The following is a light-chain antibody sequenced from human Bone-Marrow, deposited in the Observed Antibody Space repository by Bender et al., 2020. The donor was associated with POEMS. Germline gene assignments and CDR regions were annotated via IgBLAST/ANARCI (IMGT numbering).Light chain of an antibody. CDR3: CSYAGNSYV. CDR1: SSDVGTYHL. CDR2: GVS. V-gene: IGLV2-23*02. J-gene: IGLJ1*01. Sequence: QSALTQPASVSGSLGQSITISCTGTSSDVGTYHLVSWYQQHPGKAPKLMIFGVSQRPSGVSNRFSGYKSGNTASLTISGLQAEDEADYLCCSYAGNSYVFGTGTKVTVL.